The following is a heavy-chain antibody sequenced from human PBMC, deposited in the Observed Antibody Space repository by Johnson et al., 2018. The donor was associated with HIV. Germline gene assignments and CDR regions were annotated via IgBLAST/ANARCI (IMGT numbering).Heavy chain of an antibody. Sequence: VQLVESGGGLVQPGGSLRLSCAASGFTFSSYAMSWVRQAPGKGLEWVSAISGSGGSTYYADSVKGRFTISRDNSKNTLYLQMNSLRAEDTAVYYCATEAGIHLWLIDAFDIWGQGTMVTVSS. J-gene: IGHJ3*02. CDR1: GFTFSSYA. CDR3: ATEAGIHLWLIDAFDI. V-gene: IGHV3-23*04. CDR2: ISGSGGST. D-gene: IGHD5-18*01.